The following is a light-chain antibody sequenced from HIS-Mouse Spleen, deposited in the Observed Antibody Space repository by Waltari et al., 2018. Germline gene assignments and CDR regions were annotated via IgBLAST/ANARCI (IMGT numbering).Light chain of an antibody. Sequence: AIRQTPYPSSSFASSGDSVTTTCRASRGISSYLAWYQQKPGKAPKLLIYAASTLQSGVPSRFSGSGSGTDFTLTISCLQSEDFATYYCQQYYSYRFTFGPGTKVEIK. CDR1: RGISSY. CDR2: AAS. V-gene: IGKV1-8*01. CDR3: QQYYSYRFT. J-gene: IGKJ3*01.